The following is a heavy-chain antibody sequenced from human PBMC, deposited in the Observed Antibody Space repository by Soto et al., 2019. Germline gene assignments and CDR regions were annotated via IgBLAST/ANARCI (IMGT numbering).Heavy chain of an antibody. J-gene: IGHJ3*02. V-gene: IGHV3-23*01. D-gene: IGHD4-17*01. CDR1: GSIFSTYA. Sequence: EGQILESGGGLVQPGGSLRLSCAASGSIFSTYAVSWVRQAPGKGLEWVSGISGSGDNTYYADSVKGRFTISRDNSKNTLYLQMNSLRAEDTAVYYCAKVDYGGNSAAFDIWGQGTMVTVSS. CDR2: ISGSGDNT. CDR3: AKVDYGGNSAAFDI.